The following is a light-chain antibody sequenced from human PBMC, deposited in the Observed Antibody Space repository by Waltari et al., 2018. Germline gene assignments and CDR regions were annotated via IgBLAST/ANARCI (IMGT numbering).Light chain of an antibody. CDR1: QRVWSNSKHENF. V-gene: IGKV4-1*01. CDR3: QQFYGDHGVT. CDR2: RAS. J-gene: IGKJ4*01. Sequence: DIVMTPSPDALAVSLGERATIHCKSSQRVWSNSKHENFLNSYQPKPGQPPKLPIPRASTRESGVPDRFSGSGSGTDFTLTISSLQAEDVAVYYCQQFYGDHGVTFGGGTKVEIK.